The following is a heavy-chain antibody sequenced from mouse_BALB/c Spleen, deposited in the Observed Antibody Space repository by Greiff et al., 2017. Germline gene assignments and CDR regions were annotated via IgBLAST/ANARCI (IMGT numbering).Heavy chain of an antibody. J-gene: IGHJ2*01. V-gene: IGHV5-17*02. D-gene: IGHD3-2*01. CDR3: ARETARALYYFDY. CDR1: GFTFSSFG. Sequence: EVQLQESGGGLVQPGGSRKLSCAASGFTFSSFGMHWVRQAPEKGLEWVAYISSGSSTIYYADTVKGRFTISRDNPKNTLFLQMTSLRSEDTAMYYCARETARALYYFDYWGQGTTLTVSS. CDR2: ISSGSSTI.